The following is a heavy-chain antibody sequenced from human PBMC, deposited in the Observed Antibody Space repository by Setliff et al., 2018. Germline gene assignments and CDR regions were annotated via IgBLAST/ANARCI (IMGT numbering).Heavy chain of an antibody. CDR1: GGSISSSSYY. J-gene: IGHJ6*02. Sequence: SETLSLTCTVSGGSISSSSYYWGWIRQPPGKGLEWIGSIYYSGSTYYNPSLKSRVTISVDTSKNQFSLKLSSVTAADTAVYYCARVPSYGSGSYYYYYYGMDVWGQGTTVTVSS. V-gene: IGHV4-39*07. CDR2: IYYSGST. CDR3: ARVPSYGSGSYYYYYYGMDV. D-gene: IGHD3-10*01.